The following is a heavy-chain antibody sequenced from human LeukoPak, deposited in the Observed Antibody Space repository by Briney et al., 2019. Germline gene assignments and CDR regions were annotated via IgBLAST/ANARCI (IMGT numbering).Heavy chain of an antibody. Sequence: GGSLRLSCAASGFTFSTYWMSWVRQAPGKGLEWVANIKQDGSEKYFVDSVKGRFSISRDNARNSLYLQMNSLRAEDTAVYYCAREARSLRGCQYFDNWGQGILVIVSS. CDR2: IKQDGSEK. J-gene: IGHJ5*02. V-gene: IGHV3-7*01. CDR3: AREARSLRGCQYFDN. D-gene: IGHD4-17*01. CDR1: GFTFSTYW.